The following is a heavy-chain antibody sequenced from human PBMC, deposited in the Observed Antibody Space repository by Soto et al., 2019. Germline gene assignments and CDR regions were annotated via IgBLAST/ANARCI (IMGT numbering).Heavy chain of an antibody. CDR1: GYTFTGYY. CDR2: INPNSGGT. J-gene: IGHJ4*02. CDR3: ARVTGEWLRLPLGY. D-gene: IGHD5-12*01. V-gene: IGHV1-2*02. Sequence: ASVKVSCNASGYTFTGYYMHWVRQAPGQGLEWMGWINPNSGGTNYAQKFQGRVTMTRDTSISTSYMELSRLRSDDTAVYYCARVTGEWLRLPLGYWGQGTLVTVSS.